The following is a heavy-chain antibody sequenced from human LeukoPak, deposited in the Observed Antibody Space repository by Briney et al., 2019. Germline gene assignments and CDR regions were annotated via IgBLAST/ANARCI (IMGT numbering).Heavy chain of an antibody. CDR2: ISYDGSNK. CDR1: GFTFSSYG. Sequence: GGSLRLSCAASGFTFSSYGMHWARQAPGKGLEWVAVISYDGSNKYYADSVKGRFTISGDNSKNTLYLQMNSLRAEDTAVYYCAKESVAGIYYFDYWGQGTLVTVSS. D-gene: IGHD6-19*01. CDR3: AKESVAGIYYFDY. J-gene: IGHJ4*02. V-gene: IGHV3-30*18.